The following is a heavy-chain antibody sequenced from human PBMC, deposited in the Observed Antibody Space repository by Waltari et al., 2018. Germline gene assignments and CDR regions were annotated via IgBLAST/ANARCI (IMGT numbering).Heavy chain of an antibody. CDR3: TRDGPYYYFGLDV. CDR1: GFTFISYN. Sequence: EEQLVESGGGQVKPGGSLRLSCSASGFTFISYNMNWVRQAPGKGLEWVASINSGVTSTNSADSVEGRFTISRDNAKNSLYLQMDNLRADDTAVYYCTRDGPYYYFGLDVWGQGTTVTVSS. CDR2: INSGVTST. J-gene: IGHJ6*02. V-gene: IGHV3-21*02.